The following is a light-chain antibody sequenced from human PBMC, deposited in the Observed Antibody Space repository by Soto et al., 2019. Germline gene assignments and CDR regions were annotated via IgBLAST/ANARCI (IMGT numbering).Light chain of an antibody. Sequence: EIVLTQSPATLSLSPGERATLSCRASQSVISSLAWYQQKPGQAPRLLIYDASNRATGIPARFSGSGSGTDFTLTISSLEPEDFAVYYCQQRYNCASLTCGEGPRLEIK. J-gene: IGKJ5*01. CDR3: QQRYNCASLT. CDR2: DAS. V-gene: IGKV3-11*01. CDR1: QSVISS.